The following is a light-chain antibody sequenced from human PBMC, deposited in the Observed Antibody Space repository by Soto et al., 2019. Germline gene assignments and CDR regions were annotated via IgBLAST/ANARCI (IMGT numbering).Light chain of an antibody. CDR2: GAS. CDR1: QSVSSSY. CDR3: QQFGSSTT. J-gene: IGKJ1*01. V-gene: IGKV3-20*01. Sequence: EIVLTQSPGTLSLSPGERATLSCRAGQSVSSSYLAWYQQKPGQAPRLLIYGASSRATGIPDRFSGSGSGTDFTLTIRRLEPEDFAVYYCQQFGSSTTFGEGPKVEIK.